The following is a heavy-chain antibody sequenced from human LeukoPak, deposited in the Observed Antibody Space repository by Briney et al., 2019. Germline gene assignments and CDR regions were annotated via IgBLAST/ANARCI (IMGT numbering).Heavy chain of an antibody. CDR3: ARDGRFLEWLSSRFDY. V-gene: IGHV1-46*01. CDR1: GYTITSYY. CDR2: INPSGGST. D-gene: IGHD3-3*01. Sequence: ASVKVSCKASGYTITSYYMHWVRQAPGQGLEWMGIINPSGGSTSYAQKFQGRVAMTRDTSTSTVYMELSSLRSEDTAVYYCARDGRFLEWLSSRFDYWGQGTLVTVSS. J-gene: IGHJ4*02.